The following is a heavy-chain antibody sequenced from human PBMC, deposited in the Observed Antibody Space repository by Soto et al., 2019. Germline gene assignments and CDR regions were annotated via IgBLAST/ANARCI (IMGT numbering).Heavy chain of an antibody. CDR1: GYTFTSYD. Sequence: ASVKVSCKASGYTFTSYDINWVRQATEQGLEWMGWMNPNSGNTGYAQKFQGRVTMTRNTSISTAYMELSSLRSEDTAVYYCATPVLYYGSGSYVGTDDAFDIWGQGTMVTVSS. V-gene: IGHV1-8*01. CDR2: MNPNSGNT. J-gene: IGHJ3*02. D-gene: IGHD3-10*01. CDR3: ATPVLYYGSGSYVGTDDAFDI.